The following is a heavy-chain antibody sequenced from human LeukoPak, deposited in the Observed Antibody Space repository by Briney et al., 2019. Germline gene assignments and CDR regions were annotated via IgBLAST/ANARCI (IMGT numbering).Heavy chain of an antibody. J-gene: IGHJ4*02. CDR2: ISGGGGTT. V-gene: IGHV3-23*01. Sequence: GGSLRLSCAASGFTFSSYSMNWVRQAPGKGLEWVSGISGGGGTTYYADSVKGRFTISRDNFKNTLDLQMNSLGAEDTALYYCAKDDSHDPKSGDYDGWVQGTLVTVSS. CDR3: AKDDSHDPKSGDYDG. D-gene: IGHD4-17*01. CDR1: GFTFSSYS.